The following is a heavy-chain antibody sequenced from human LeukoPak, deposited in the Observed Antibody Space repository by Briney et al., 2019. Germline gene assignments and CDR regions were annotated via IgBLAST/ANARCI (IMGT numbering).Heavy chain of an antibody. CDR2: ISSSSYI. CDR1: GFTFSSYS. V-gene: IGHV3-21*01. Sequence: PGGSLRLSCAASGFTFSSYSMNWVRQAPGKGLEWASSISSSSYIYYAGSVKGRFTISRDNAKNSLYLQMNSLRAEDTAVYYCAGVWGTVTIAFDIWGQGTMVTVSS. J-gene: IGHJ3*02. CDR3: AGVWGTVTIAFDI. D-gene: IGHD4-11*01.